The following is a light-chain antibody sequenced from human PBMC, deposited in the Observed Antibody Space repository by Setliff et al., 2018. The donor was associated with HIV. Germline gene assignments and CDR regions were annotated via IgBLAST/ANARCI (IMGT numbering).Light chain of an antibody. CDR3: SSYTSSSTQ. J-gene: IGLJ2*01. V-gene: IGLV2-14*03. Sequence: QSALAQPASVSGSPGQSITISCTGTSSDVVDYNYVSWYQQYPGKAPKLMIYAVSNRPSGVSNRFSGSKSGNTASLTISGLQAGDEADYYCSSYTSSSTQFGGGTKGTVL. CDR2: AVS. CDR1: SSDVVDYNY.